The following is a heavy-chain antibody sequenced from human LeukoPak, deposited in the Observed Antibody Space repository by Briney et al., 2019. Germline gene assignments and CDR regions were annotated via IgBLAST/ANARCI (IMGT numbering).Heavy chain of an antibody. J-gene: IGHJ4*02. D-gene: IGHD5-24*01. CDR2: ISAYNGNT. Sequence: ASVKVSCKASGYTFTSYGISWVRQAPGQGLEWMGWISAYNGNTNYAQKLQGRVTMTTDTSTSTAYMELRSLRSDDTAVYYCARVPNRSGDGYNFDYWGQGTLVTVSS. CDR3: ARVPNRSGDGYNFDY. CDR1: GYTFTSYG. V-gene: IGHV1-18*01.